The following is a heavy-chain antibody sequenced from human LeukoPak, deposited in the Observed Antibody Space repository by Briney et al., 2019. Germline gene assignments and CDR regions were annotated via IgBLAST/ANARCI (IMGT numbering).Heavy chain of an antibody. Sequence: SETLSLTCTVSGGSISTSSYYWRWVRQPPGKGLEWIGNIFYSGSTYYSPSLKSRVTISLHTSRNQFSLKLNSVAAADTAVYYCAKSNGYGLVDSGGQGTMVTVSS. D-gene: IGHD3-10*01. J-gene: IGHJ3*01. CDR3: AKSNGYGLVDS. CDR2: IFYSGST. V-gene: IGHV4-39*07. CDR1: GGSISTSSYY.